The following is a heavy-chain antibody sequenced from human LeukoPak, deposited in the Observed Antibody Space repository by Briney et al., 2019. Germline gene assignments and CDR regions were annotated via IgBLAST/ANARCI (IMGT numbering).Heavy chain of an antibody. CDR2: ITNTGSGT. Sequence: GGSLRLSCATSGLTFSNFAMTWVRQAPGKGLEWVSSITNTGSGTFYADSVKGRFIISRDNSKSTLFLQMNSLRAEDSAVYYCAKETSDHRYWGQGTLVTVSS. V-gene: IGHV3-23*01. D-gene: IGHD6-6*01. J-gene: IGHJ4*02. CDR1: GLTFSNFA. CDR3: AKETSDHRY.